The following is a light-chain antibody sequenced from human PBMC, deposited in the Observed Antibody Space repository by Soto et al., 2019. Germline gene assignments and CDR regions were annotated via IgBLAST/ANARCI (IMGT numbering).Light chain of an antibody. CDR2: GNS. CDR1: SSNIGAGYD. CDR3: QSYDSSLSHVV. V-gene: IGLV1-40*01. J-gene: IGLJ2*01. Sequence: HSALTQPPSVSGAPGQRVTISCTGSSSNIGAGYDVHWYQQLPGTAPKLLIYGNSNRPSGVPDRFSGSKSGTSASLAITGLQAEDEADYYCQSYDSSLSHVVFGGGTKLTVL.